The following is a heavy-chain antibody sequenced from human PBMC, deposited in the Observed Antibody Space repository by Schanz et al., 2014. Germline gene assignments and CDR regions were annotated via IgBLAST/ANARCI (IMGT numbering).Heavy chain of an antibody. J-gene: IGHJ5*02. CDR3: AKAADWPVTRFDP. Sequence: PGGSLRLSCAASGFIFGSSVMAWVRQAPGKGLEWVSGITGASDHIDYAESVRGRFTISSDSSKNTLYLQMSSLRADDTAVYYCAKAADWPVTRFDPWGQGTLVTVSS. CDR2: ITGASDHI. V-gene: IGHV3-23*01. CDR1: GFIFGSSV. D-gene: IGHD3-9*01.